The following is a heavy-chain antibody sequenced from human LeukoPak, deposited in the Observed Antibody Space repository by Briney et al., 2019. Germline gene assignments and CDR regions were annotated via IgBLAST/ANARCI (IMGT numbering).Heavy chain of an antibody. CDR3: ARGTSSSINFDY. J-gene: IGHJ4*02. CDR1: GGSFSGYF. CDR2: IYYSGST. V-gene: IGHV4-59*01. Sequence: QASETLSLTCAVYGGSFSGYFWTWIRQPPGKGLEWIGYIYYSGSTNYNPSLKSRVTISVATSKNQFSLKLSSVTAADTAVYYCARGTSSSINFDYWGQGTLVTISS. D-gene: IGHD6-13*01.